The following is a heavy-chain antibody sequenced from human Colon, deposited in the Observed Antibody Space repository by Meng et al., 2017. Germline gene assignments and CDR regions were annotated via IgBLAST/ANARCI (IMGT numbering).Heavy chain of an antibody. D-gene: IGHD6-19*01. Sequence: GESLKISCKGSGYSFTSYWIGWVRQMPGKGLEWMGIIYPGDSDTRYSPSLQGQVTISADKSISTAYLQWSSLKASDTAMYYCARRRYSSGWVHWYFDLWGRGTLVTVSS. J-gene: IGHJ2*01. CDR2: IYPGDSDT. V-gene: IGHV5-51*01. CDR1: GYSFTSYW. CDR3: ARRRYSSGWVHWYFDL.